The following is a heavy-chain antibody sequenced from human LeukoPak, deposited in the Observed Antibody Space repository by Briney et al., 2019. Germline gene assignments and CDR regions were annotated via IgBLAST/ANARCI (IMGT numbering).Heavy chain of an antibody. CDR1: GGSISSYY. Sequence: PSETLSLTCTVSGGSISSYYWSWIRQPPGKGLEWIGYIYYSGSTNYNPSLKSRVTISVDTSKNQFSLKLSSVTAADTAVYYCARSLLVADYDYWGQGTLVTVSS. CDR2: IYYSGST. J-gene: IGHJ4*02. D-gene: IGHD2-15*01. V-gene: IGHV4-59*12. CDR3: ARSLLVADYDY.